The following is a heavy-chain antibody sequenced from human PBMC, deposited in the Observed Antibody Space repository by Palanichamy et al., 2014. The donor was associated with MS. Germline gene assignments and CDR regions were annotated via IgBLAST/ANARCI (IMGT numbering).Heavy chain of an antibody. J-gene: IGHJ4*02. Sequence: QVQLVESGGGVVQPGTFLRVSCAASGFTFNNHAMHWVRQAPGKGLEWVAMIWSDGSLKFYADSVKGRFTISRDNSMNTLDLQMSSLRAEDTAVYYCARELTTVTGGMDYWGQGALVTVSS. CDR1: GFTFNNHA. CDR2: IWSDGSLK. V-gene: IGHV3-33*08. CDR3: ARELTTVTGGMDY. D-gene: IGHD4-17*01.